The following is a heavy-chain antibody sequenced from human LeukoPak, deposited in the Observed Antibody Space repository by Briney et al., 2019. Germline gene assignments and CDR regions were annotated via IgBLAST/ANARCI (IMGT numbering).Heavy chain of an antibody. D-gene: IGHD1-26*01. V-gene: IGHV1-18*01. CDR1: GYTFTSYG. Sequence: ASVKDSCKASGYTFTSYGISWVRQAPGQGLEWMGWISAYNGNTNYAQKLQGRVTMTTDTSTSTAYMELRSLRSDDTAVYYCARDSNPYRSGSYWGQGTLVTVSS. J-gene: IGHJ4*02. CDR3: ARDSNPYRSGSY. CDR2: ISAYNGNT.